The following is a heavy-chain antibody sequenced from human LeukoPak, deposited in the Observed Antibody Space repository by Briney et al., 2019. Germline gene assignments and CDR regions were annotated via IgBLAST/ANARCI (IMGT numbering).Heavy chain of an antibody. CDR1: GFTFSSYS. CDR2: ISSSSSYI. Sequence: GGSLRLSCAASGFTFSSYSMNWVRQAPGKGLEWVSSISSSSSYIYYADSVKGRFTISRDNAKNSLYLQMNSLRAEDTAVYYCARDQNIVGATTEAFDIWGQGTMVTVSS. J-gene: IGHJ3*02. CDR3: ARDQNIVGATTEAFDI. D-gene: IGHD1-26*01. V-gene: IGHV3-21*01.